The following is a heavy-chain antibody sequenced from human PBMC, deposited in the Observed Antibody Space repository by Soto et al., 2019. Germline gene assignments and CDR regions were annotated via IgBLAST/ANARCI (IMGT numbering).Heavy chain of an antibody. V-gene: IGHV3-30*04. Sequence: GGSLRVSCPASGFTIRSYALHWVSKAPDKGLEWVTVISYDGSNKYYADSVKGRFTISRDNSKNTLYLQMNSLRAEDTAVYYCARDRKSGYETFDYWGQGTLVTVSS. CDR3: ARDRKSGYETFDY. CDR1: GFTIRSYA. D-gene: IGHD5-12*01. J-gene: IGHJ4*02. CDR2: ISYDGSNK.